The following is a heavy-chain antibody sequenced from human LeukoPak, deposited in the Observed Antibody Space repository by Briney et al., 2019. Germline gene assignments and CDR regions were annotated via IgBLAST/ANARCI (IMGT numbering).Heavy chain of an antibody. Sequence: PSETLSLTCTVSGGSISSSSYYWGWIRQPPGKGLEWIGSIYYSGSTYYNPSLKSRVTISVDTSKNQFSLKLSSVTAADTAVYYCARHRDTAMVGFDYWGQGTLVTVSS. D-gene: IGHD5-18*01. V-gene: IGHV4-39*01. CDR3: ARHRDTAMVGFDY. J-gene: IGHJ4*02. CDR1: GGSISSSSYY. CDR2: IYYSGST.